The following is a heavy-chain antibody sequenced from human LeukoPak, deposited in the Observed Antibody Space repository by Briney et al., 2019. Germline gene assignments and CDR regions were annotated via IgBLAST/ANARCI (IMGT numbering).Heavy chain of an antibody. V-gene: IGHV3-30-3*01. Sequence: SGGSLRLSCAASGFTFSSYAMHWVRQAPGKGLEWVAVISYDGSNKYYADSVKGRFTISRDNSKNTLYLQMNSLRAEDTAVYYCARQYQLLRYFDYWGQGTLVTVSS. J-gene: IGHJ4*02. CDR3: ARQYQLLRYFDY. CDR1: GFTFSSYA. D-gene: IGHD2-2*01. CDR2: ISYDGSNK.